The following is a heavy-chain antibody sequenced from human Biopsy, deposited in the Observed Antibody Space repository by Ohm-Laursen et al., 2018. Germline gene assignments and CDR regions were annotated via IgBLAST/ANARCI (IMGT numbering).Heavy chain of an antibody. CDR1: GGTFSNYG. V-gene: IGHV1-69*06. CDR3: ATKLTGYFHH. J-gene: IGHJ1*01. D-gene: IGHD3-9*01. CDR2: NIPILGTG. Sequence: SVKVSCKAPGGTFSNYGANWVRQAPGQGLEWLGGNIPILGTGNYAQKFQDRVTVAADTSTSTATMELRSLRSDDTAVYYCATKLTGYFHHWGQGTLVIVPS.